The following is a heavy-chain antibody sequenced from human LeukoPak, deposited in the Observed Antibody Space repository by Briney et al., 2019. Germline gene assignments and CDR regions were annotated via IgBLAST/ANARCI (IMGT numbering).Heavy chain of an antibody. CDR2: ISGYNGYT. CDR3: AREGCSSTSCYWNWYSSGWYPVDY. J-gene: IGHJ4*02. D-gene: IGHD2-2*01. CDR1: GYTLSSYG. V-gene: IGHV1-18*01. Sequence: GASVKVSCKASGYTLSSYGISWVRQAPGQGLEWMGWISGYNGYTNYAQKLQGRVTMTTDTSTSTAYMELRSLRSDDTAVYYCAREGCSSTSCYWNWYSSGWYPVDYWGQGTLVTVSS.